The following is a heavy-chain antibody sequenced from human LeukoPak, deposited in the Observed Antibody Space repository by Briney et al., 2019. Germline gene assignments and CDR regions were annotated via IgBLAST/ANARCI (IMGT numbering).Heavy chain of an antibody. CDR3: AKDLGPYYYYHMDV. CDR2: IRYDGNNK. Sequence: GGSLRLSCAASGFTFSSYGMHWVRQAPGKGLEWVAFIRYDGNNKDYADSVKGRFTISRDNSKNTLFLQMNSLRAEDTAVYYCAKDLGPYYYYHMDVWGKGTTVTISS. CDR1: GFTFSSYG. J-gene: IGHJ6*03. V-gene: IGHV3-30*02.